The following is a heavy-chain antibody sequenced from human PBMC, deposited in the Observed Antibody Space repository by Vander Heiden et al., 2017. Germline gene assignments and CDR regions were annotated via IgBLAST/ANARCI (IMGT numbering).Heavy chain of an antibody. CDR3: ARYRVRGVPEGMDV. J-gene: IGHJ6*02. CDR2: FYSGGVA. D-gene: IGHD3-10*01. V-gene: IGHV3-53*02. Sequence: EVQLVETGGGLIQPGGSLRLSCAASGFTVSSTYMTWVRQAPGKGLEGVSVFYSGGVAYYADSVKGRFTLSRDNSKNTLYLQMNSLRAEDTAVYYCARYRVRGVPEGMDVWGQGTTVTVSS. CDR1: GFTVSSTY.